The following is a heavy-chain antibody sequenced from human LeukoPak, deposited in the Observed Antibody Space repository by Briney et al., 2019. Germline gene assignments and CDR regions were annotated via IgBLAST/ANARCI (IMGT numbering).Heavy chain of an antibody. CDR1: GGSISSSSYY. CDR3: ARVTGWFDGMDV. Sequence: SETLSLTCTVSGGSISSSSYYWGWIRQPPGKGLEWIGSIYYSGSTYYNPSLKSRVTISVDTSKNQFSLKLSSVTAADTAVYYCARVTGWFDGMDVWGQGTTVTVSS. CDR2: IYYSGST. J-gene: IGHJ6*02. D-gene: IGHD3-10*01. V-gene: IGHV4-39*07.